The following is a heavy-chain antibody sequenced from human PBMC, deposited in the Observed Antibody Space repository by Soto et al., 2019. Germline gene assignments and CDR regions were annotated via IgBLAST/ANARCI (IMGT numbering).Heavy chain of an antibody. D-gene: IGHD2-21*02. Sequence: PSGTLSLTCAVSGGSFSGFYWTWIRQPPGECLEWIGEINHSGTINFNPSLRSRLTISLDSSKKHFSLKLTSLTAADAAVYYCARADRTLVTSYGLDVWGQGXTVTVSS. J-gene: IGHJ6*02. CDR3: ARADRTLVTSYGLDV. V-gene: IGHV4-34*01. CDR1: GGSFSGFY. CDR2: INHSGTI.